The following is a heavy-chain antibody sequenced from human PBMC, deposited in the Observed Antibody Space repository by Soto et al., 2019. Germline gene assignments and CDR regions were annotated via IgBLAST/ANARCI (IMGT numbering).Heavy chain of an antibody. CDR1: GGTFSSYA. D-gene: IGHD1-26*01. CDR2: IIPIFGTA. J-gene: IGHJ4*02. CDR3: ESDEEWERLHY. Sequence: QVQLVQSGAEVKKPGSSVKVSCKASGGTFSSYAISWVRQAPGQGLEWMGGIIPIFGTANYAQKFQVRGTITEYESTSSAYMEMSSLRSEDPAVYSCESDEEWERLHYWGQGNLVPVSS. V-gene: IGHV1-69*01.